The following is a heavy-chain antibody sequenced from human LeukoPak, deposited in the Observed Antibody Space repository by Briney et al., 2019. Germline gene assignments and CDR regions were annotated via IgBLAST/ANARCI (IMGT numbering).Heavy chain of an antibody. J-gene: IGHJ5*02. D-gene: IGHD4-11*01. CDR2: IYYSGST. V-gene: IGHV4-59*08. Sequence: SETLSLTCTVSGGSISSYYWSWIRQPPGKGLEWIGYIYYSGSTNYNPSLKSRVTISVDTSKNQFSLKLNSVTAADTAVYYCAREYSKNNWFDPWGQGTLVTVSS. CDR1: GGSISSYY. CDR3: AREYSKNNWFDP.